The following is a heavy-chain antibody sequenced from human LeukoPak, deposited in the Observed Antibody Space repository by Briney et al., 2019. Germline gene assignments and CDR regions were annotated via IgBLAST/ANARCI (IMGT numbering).Heavy chain of an antibody. V-gene: IGHV4-34*01. Sequence: KPSETLSLTCAVYGGSFSGYYWSWIRQPPGKGLEWIGEINHSGSTNYNPSLKSRVTISVDTSKNQFSLKLSSVTAADTAVYYCASDCSGGSCYSAYFDYWGQGTLVIVSS. J-gene: IGHJ4*02. CDR3: ASDCSGGSCYSAYFDY. CDR2: INHSGST. D-gene: IGHD2-15*01. CDR1: GGSFSGYY.